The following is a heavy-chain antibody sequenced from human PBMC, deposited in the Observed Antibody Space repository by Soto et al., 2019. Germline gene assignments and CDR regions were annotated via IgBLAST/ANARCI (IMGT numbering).Heavy chain of an antibody. CDR2: ISGSGGST. V-gene: IGHV3-23*01. CDR1: GFTFISYA. J-gene: IGHJ4*02. D-gene: IGHD6-13*01. Sequence: GGSLRLSCAASGFTFISYAIIFFGQAPFKGLEWVSAISGSGGSTYYADSVKGRFTISRDNSKNTLYLQMNSLRAEDTAVYYCAKDSHPEGIAAAGFDYWGQGTLVTVSS. CDR3: AKDSHPEGIAAAGFDY.